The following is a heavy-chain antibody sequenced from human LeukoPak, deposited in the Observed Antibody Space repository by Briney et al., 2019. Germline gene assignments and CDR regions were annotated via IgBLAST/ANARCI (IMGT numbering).Heavy chain of an antibody. Sequence: EPSETLSLTCTVSGDSISGYYWSWIRQPAGKGLEWIGRIYTSGSTKYNPSFQGRVTMSLDTSKNQFSLRLSSVTAADTAIYYCAKYKFGSDYFSNWGQGTLVTV. J-gene: IGHJ4*02. V-gene: IGHV4-4*07. D-gene: IGHD2/OR15-2a*01. CDR1: GDSISGYY. CDR3: AKYKFGSDYFSN. CDR2: IYTSGST.